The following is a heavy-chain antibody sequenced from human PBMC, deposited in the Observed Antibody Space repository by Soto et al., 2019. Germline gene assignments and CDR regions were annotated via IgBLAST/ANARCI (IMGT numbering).Heavy chain of an antibody. Sequence: SETLSLTCTVSGGSISSYYWSWIRQSAEKGLEWIGRIYSHGTTNYNPSLKSRVTVSVDTSKNQVSLKLTSVTAADTAVYYCAREEDYYGSGSYYNKYNWFDPWGQGTLVTVSS. J-gene: IGHJ5*02. CDR1: GGSISSYY. D-gene: IGHD3-10*01. CDR2: IYSHGTT. V-gene: IGHV4-4*07. CDR3: AREEDYYGSGSYYNKYNWFDP.